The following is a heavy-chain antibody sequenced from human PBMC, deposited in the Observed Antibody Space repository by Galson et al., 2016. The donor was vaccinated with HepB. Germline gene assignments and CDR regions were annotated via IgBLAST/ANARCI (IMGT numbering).Heavy chain of an antibody. CDR1: GGSISSGSYY. V-gene: IGHV4-61*02. CDR3: ASSHCSGGSCYPRYLAL. D-gene: IGHD2-15*01. Sequence: TLSLTCSVSGGSISSGSYYWSWIRQPAGKGLEWIGRIYASGSTNYNPSLKSRVTISVDTSKNQFSLKLNSVTAADTAVYYCASSHCSGGSCYPRYLALWGRGTLVTVSS. CDR2: IYASGST. J-gene: IGHJ2*01.